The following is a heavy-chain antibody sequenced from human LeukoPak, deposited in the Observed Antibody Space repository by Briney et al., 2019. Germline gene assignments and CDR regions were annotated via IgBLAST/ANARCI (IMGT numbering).Heavy chain of an antibody. CDR1: GFTFHDYA. CDR2: ICWNGGTI. V-gene: IGHV3-9*03. CDR3: AKGPTYSSSFLFDY. Sequence: GRSLRLSCAASGFTFHDYAMYWGRQAPGKGLEWVSGICWNGGTIDYADSVKGRFTISRDNAKNSLYLQMYSLRPEDMALYYCAKGPTYSSSFLFDYWGQGILVAVSS. D-gene: IGHD6-6*01. J-gene: IGHJ4*02.